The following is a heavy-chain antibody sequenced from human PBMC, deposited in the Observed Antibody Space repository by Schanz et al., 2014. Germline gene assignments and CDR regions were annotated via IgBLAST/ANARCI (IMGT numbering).Heavy chain of an antibody. D-gene: IGHD4-4*01. CDR3: AKDRQTTVNRVGYYYGMDV. V-gene: IGHV3-9*01. CDR2: ISWNSGSI. CDR1: GFTFDDYA. Sequence: GQLVESGGGLVQPGRSLRLSCAASGFTFDDYAMHWVRQAPGKGLEWVSGISWNSGSIVSADSLKGRFTISRDDAKNALYLQMNSLRAEDTALYYCAKDRQTTVNRVGYYYGMDVWGQGTTVTVSS. J-gene: IGHJ6*02.